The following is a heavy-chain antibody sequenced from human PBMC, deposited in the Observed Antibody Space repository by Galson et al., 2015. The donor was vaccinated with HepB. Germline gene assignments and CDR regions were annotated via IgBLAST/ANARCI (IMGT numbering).Heavy chain of an antibody. CDR2: IWSDGSKS. Sequence: SLRLSCAASGFTFSTYAMHWVRQAPGKGLEWVAVIWSDGSKSSYVDSVKGRFTISRDNSKNTLYLQMNSLRAEDTAVYYCAKELTFDSRRNYFDSWGQGALVTVSS. CDR1: GFTFSTYA. V-gene: IGHV3-33*06. J-gene: IGHJ4*02. D-gene: IGHD1-14*01. CDR3: AKELTFDSRRNYFDS.